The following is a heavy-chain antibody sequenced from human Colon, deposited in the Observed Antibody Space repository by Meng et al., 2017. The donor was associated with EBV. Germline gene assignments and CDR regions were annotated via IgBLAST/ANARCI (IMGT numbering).Heavy chain of an antibody. CDR2: IHHSGSA. V-gene: IGHV4-30-4*01. D-gene: IGHD2-21*01. CDR1: GGSMSSGNYY. Sequence: QVQLQESGPGPVEPSQTLSLTCTVSGGSMSSGNYYWSWIRQSPGKGLEWIGYIHHSGSAYYNPSLKSRVSISVDTSKNQFSLNLNSMTAADTAVYYCASFDHIPRRNYFDYWGQGTLVTVSS. CDR3: ASFDHIPRRNYFDY. J-gene: IGHJ4*02.